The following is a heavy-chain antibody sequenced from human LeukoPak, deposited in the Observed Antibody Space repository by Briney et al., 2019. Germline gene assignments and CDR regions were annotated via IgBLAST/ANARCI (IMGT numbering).Heavy chain of an antibody. CDR2: IYPGDSDT. D-gene: IGHD6-13*01. CDR3: ARQGLAAAGNDNWFDP. CDR1: GYSFTSYW. J-gene: IGHJ5*02. Sequence: GESLKISCKGSGYSFTSYWIGWVRQMPGKGLEWMGIIYPGDSDTRYSPSFQGQVTISAVKSISTAYLQWSSLKASDTAMYYCARQGLAAAGNDNWFDPWGQGTLVTVSS. V-gene: IGHV5-51*01.